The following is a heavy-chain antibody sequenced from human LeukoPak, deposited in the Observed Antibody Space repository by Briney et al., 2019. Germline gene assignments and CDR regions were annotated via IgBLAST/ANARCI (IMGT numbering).Heavy chain of an antibody. CDR3: ARYPRKYQLLLRAFDY. D-gene: IGHD2-2*01. J-gene: IGHJ4*02. CDR2: INHSGST. Sequence: SETLSLTCAVYGGSFSGYYWSWVRQPPGKGLEWIGEINHSGSTNYNPSLKSRVTISVDTSKNQFSLKLSSVTAADTAVYYCARYPRKYQLLLRAFDYWGQGTLVTVSS. CDR1: GGSFSGYY. V-gene: IGHV4-34*01.